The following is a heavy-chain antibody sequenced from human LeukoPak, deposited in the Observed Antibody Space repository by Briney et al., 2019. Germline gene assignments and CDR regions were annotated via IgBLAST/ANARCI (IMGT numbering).Heavy chain of an antibody. J-gene: IGHJ4*02. CDR1: GFTFSSYA. CDR3: AFSPLGFNYGYAY. D-gene: IGHD5-18*01. V-gene: IGHV3-23*01. Sequence: GGSLRLSCAASGFTFSSYATNWVRQAPGKGLEWVSSLSDGGHSSFYADSVKGRFTIYRDDSQNILYLQMNNLSGDDTALYYCAFSPLGFNYGYAYWGQGTLVTVSS. CDR2: LSDGGHSS.